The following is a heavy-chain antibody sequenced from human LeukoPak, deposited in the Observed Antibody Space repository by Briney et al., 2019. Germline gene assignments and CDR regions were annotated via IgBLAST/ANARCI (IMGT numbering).Heavy chain of an antibody. Sequence: PGGSLRLSCAASGFPFSTYWIHWGRQVPGKGLVWVARIKDGGTTTDYADSVKGRFTISRDDAKNTLYLHMNSLRVEDTAVYYCTTIRPGYWGQGTLVTVSS. CDR1: GFPFSTYW. V-gene: IGHV3-74*01. J-gene: IGHJ4*02. CDR3: TTIRPGY. D-gene: IGHD1-26*01. CDR2: IKDGGTTT.